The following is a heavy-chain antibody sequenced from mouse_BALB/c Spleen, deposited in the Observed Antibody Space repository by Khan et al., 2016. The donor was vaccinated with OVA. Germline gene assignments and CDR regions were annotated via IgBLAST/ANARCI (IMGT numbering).Heavy chain of an antibody. J-gene: IGHJ2*02. D-gene: IGHD2-4*01. V-gene: IGHV1-5*01. CDR1: GYSFTSYW. Sequence: VQLQQSGTVLAGPGASVKMSCTASGYSFTSYWMHWVTQRPGQGLEWIGAIYPGISDTRYNQKFKGKAKLTTVASASTAYMELSSLTNEDSAVYYCTRSYDSDYFHYWGQGTSLTVSS. CDR2: IYPGISDT. CDR3: TRSYDSDYFHY.